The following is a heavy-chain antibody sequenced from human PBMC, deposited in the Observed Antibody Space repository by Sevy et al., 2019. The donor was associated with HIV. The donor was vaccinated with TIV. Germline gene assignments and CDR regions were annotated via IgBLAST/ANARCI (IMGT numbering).Heavy chain of an antibody. D-gene: IGHD2-21*02. CDR3: ARDRRHDFNGPAHYLDV. J-gene: IGHJ6*03. CDR1: GGSISSGFYS. V-gene: IGHV4-61*09. Sequence: SETLSLTCSVSGGSISSGFYSWTWIRLPAGKGLEWIGHLSTSGTSNYNSSLKSRVTISVDTSKNQFSLKLTSVTAADTAVYYCARDRRHDFNGPAHYLDVWGKGTTVTVSS. CDR2: LSTSGTS.